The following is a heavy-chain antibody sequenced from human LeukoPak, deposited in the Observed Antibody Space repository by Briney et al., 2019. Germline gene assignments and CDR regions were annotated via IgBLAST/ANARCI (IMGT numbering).Heavy chain of an antibody. J-gene: IGHJ4*02. D-gene: IGHD2-15*01. V-gene: IGHV3-23*01. Sequence: GGSLRLSCAASGFTFSSYAMSWVRQGPGKGLEWVSAISGSGGSTYYADSVKSRFTLSRVNSKNTLYLQMNSLRAEDTAVYYCANPHTIGSSHDYWGQGTLVTASS. CDR2: ISGSGGST. CDR1: GFTFSSYA. CDR3: ANPHTIGSSHDY.